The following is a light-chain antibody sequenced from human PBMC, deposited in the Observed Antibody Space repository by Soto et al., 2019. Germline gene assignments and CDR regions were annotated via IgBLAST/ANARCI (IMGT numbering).Light chain of an antibody. CDR2: DVN. CDR1: SSDVSGYNF. Sequence: QSALTQPASVSGSPGQSITISCTGTSSDVSGYNFVSWYQHHPGKAPKLMIYDVNNRPSGVSNRFSGSKSGNTASLTISWLQAEDEADYYCSSYRSGDTLVFGTGTKVTVL. J-gene: IGLJ1*01. V-gene: IGLV2-14*03. CDR3: SSYRSGDTLV.